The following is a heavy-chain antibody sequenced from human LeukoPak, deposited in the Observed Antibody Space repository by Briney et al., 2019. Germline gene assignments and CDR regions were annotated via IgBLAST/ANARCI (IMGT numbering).Heavy chain of an antibody. J-gene: IGHJ4*02. CDR3: ARGSDDVGALFDL. CDR1: DDSINNDRYF. CDR2: INYSGRT. D-gene: IGHD1-26*01. V-gene: IGHV4-39*07. Sequence: SETLSLTCSISDDSINNDRYFWAWIRQPPGKVLEWIASINYSGRTYYNPSLNRRLIISVDTAKSQFYLKLTSVTAADTALYFCARGSDDVGALFDLWGQGTLVTVSS.